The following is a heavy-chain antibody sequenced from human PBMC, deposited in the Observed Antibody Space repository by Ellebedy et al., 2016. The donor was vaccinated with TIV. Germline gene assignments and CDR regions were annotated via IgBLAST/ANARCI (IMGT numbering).Heavy chain of an antibody. V-gene: IGHV4-39*07. CDR3: ARPVWAGYSGYGIYYFDY. CDR1: GGSISSSSFF. Sequence: MPSETLSLTCTVSGGSISSSSFFWGWIRQPTGKGLEWVANMYYSGTTFYNPSLKSQLTISMETSKNPFSLNLSSVTAADTTVYYCARPVWAGYSGYGIYYFDYWGQGILVTVSS. J-gene: IGHJ4*02. CDR2: MYYSGTT. D-gene: IGHD5-12*01.